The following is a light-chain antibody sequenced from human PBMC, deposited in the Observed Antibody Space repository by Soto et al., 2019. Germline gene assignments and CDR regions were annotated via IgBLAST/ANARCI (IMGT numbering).Light chain of an antibody. Sequence: DMVLTQTPLSSPVTLGQPASFSCRSRRSLLHSDGNTYLSWLHQRPGQPPRLLIYQISKRLSGVPDRFRGSGAGTRFTLKSSRVEAQDVGIYVCRQSLQLRTFGQGTNVEL. V-gene: IGKV2-24*01. CDR3: RQSLQLRT. CDR1: RSLLHSDGNTY. CDR2: QIS. J-gene: IGKJ1*01.